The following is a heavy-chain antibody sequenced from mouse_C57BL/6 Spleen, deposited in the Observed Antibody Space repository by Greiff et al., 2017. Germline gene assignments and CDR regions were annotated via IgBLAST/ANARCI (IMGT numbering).Heavy chain of an antibody. CDR2: IDPSDSYS. Sequence: QVKLQQPGAELVLPGASVKLSCKASGYTFTSYWMHWVKQRPGQGLEWIGEIDPSDSYSNSNQKFKGKSTLTVDKSSSTAYMQLSSLTSEDSAVYYCARERTDYSNGYAMDYWGQGTSVTVSS. CDR1: GYTFTSYW. V-gene: IGHV1-69*01. D-gene: IGHD2-5*01. CDR3: ARERTDYSNGYAMDY. J-gene: IGHJ4*01.